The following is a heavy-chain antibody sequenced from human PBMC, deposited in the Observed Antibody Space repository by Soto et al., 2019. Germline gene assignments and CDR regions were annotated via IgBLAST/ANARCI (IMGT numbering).Heavy chain of an antibody. CDR3: ARVATVVTHAFDY. V-gene: IGHV1-69*13. Sequence: ASVKVSCKASGGTFSSYAISLVRQAPGQGLEWMGGIIPIFGTANYAQKFQGRVTITADESTSTAYMELSSLRSEDTAVYYCARVATVVTHAFDYWGQGTLVTVSS. J-gene: IGHJ4*02. CDR1: GGTFSSYA. CDR2: IIPIFGTA. D-gene: IGHD4-17*01.